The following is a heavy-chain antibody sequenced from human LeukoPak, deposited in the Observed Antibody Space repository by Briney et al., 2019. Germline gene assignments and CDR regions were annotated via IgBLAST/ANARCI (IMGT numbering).Heavy chain of an antibody. CDR1: GGSISSYY. CDR3: ARDPTVQLFIYGMDV. Sequence: PSETLSLTCTVSGGSISSYYWSWIRQPAGKGLEWIGRIYTSGSTNYNPSLKSRVTMSVDTSKNQFSLKLSSVTAADTAVYYCARDPTVQLFIYGMDVWGQGTTVTVSS. D-gene: IGHD5-18*01. J-gene: IGHJ6*02. V-gene: IGHV4-4*07. CDR2: IYTSGST.